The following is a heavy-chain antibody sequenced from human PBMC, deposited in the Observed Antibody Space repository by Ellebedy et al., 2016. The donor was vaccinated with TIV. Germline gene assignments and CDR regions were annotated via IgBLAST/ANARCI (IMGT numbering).Heavy chain of an antibody. CDR3: ARDLLAARPGWFDP. CDR1: GYTFTSYY. D-gene: IGHD6-6*01. J-gene: IGHJ5*02. Sequence: ASVKVSXXASGYTFTSYYMHWVRQAPGQGLEWMGIINPSGGSTSYAQKFQGRVTMTRDTSTSTVYMELSSLRSDDTAVYYCARDLLAARPGWFDPWGQGTLVIVSS. CDR2: INPSGGST. V-gene: IGHV1-46*01.